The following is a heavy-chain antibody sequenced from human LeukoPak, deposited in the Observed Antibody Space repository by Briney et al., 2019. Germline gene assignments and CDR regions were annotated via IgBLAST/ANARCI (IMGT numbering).Heavy chain of an antibody. CDR3: ARDGSDYYDSSGYYYYLEYFQH. J-gene: IGHJ1*01. D-gene: IGHD3-22*01. CDR2: IKQDGSEK. CDR1: GFTFSSYA. Sequence: GGSLRLSCVASGFTFSSYAMSWVRKTPGKGLEWVANIKQDGSEKYYVDSMKGRFTISRDNAKNSLYLQMNSLRAEDTAVYYCARDGSDYYDSSGYYYYLEYFQHWGQGTLVTVSS. V-gene: IGHV3-7*01.